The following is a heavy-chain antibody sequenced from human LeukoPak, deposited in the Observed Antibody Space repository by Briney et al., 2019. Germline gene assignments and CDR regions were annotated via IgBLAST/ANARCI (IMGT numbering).Heavy chain of an antibody. D-gene: IGHD3-3*01. Sequence: SETLSLTCAVYGGSFSGYYWSWIRQPPGKGLEWIGEINHSGSTNYNPSLKGRVTISVDTSKNQFSQKLSSVTAADTAVYYCARGRSGFWSGYSDWGQGTLVTVSS. CDR2: INHSGST. CDR1: GGSFSGYY. CDR3: ARGRSGFWSGYSD. V-gene: IGHV4-34*01. J-gene: IGHJ4*02.